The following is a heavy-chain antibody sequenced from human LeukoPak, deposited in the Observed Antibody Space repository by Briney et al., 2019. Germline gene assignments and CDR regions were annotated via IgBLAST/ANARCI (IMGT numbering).Heavy chain of an antibody. CDR1: GFTFSSYS. J-gene: IGHJ4*02. CDR3: AMGWLRLSVPIDY. CDR2: ISSSSSYI. D-gene: IGHD5-12*01. V-gene: IGHV3-21*01. Sequence: PGGSLRLSCAASGFTFSSYSMNWVRQAPGKGLEWVSSISSSSSYIYYADSVKGRFTISRDNAKNSLYLQMNSLRAEDTAVYYCAMGWLRLSVPIDYWGQGTLVTVSS.